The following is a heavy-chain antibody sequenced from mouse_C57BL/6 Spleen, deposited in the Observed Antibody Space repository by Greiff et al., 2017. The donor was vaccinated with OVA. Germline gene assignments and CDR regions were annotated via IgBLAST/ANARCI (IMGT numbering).Heavy chain of an antibody. CDR1: GYAFSSSW. Sequence: VQLQQSGPELVKPGASVKISCKASGYAFSSSWMNWVKQRPGKGLEWIGRIYPGDGDTNYNGTFKGKATLTADKSSSTAYMQLSSLTSEDSAVYFCARERTFITTVVATSYYFDYWGQGTTLTVSS. V-gene: IGHV1-82*01. CDR3: ARERTFITTVVATSYYFDY. J-gene: IGHJ2*01. D-gene: IGHD1-1*01. CDR2: IYPGDGDT.